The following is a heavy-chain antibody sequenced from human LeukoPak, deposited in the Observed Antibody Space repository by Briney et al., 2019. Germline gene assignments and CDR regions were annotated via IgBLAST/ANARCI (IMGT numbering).Heavy chain of an antibody. D-gene: IGHD2-2*01. J-gene: IGHJ4*02. Sequence: SVKVSCKASGGTFSSYAISWVRQAPGQGLEWMGGIIPIFGTANYAQKFQGRVTITADESTSTAYMELSSLRFEDTAVYYCARDRSAGVPAANYFDYWGQGTLVTVSS. CDR3: ARDRSAGVPAANYFDY. CDR2: IIPIFGTA. CDR1: GGTFSSYA. V-gene: IGHV1-69*13.